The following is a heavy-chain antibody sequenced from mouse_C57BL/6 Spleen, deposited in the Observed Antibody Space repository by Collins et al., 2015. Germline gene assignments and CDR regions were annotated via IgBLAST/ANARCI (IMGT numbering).Heavy chain of an antibody. J-gene: IGHJ1*03. V-gene: IGHV1-50*01. CDR3: ARSGTTVVATWYFDV. CDR2: IDPSDSYT. CDR1: GYTFTSYW. D-gene: IGHD1-1*01. Sequence: QVQLQQSGPELVKPGASVKLSCKASGYTFTSYWMQWVKQRPGQGLEWIGEIDPSDSYTNYNQKFKGKATLTVDTSSSTAYMQLSSLTSEDSAVYYCARSGTTVVATWYFDVWGTGTTVTVSS.